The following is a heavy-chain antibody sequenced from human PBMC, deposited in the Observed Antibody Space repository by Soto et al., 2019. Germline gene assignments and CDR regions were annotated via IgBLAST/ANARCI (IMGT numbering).Heavy chain of an antibody. D-gene: IGHD3-22*01. J-gene: IGHJ5*02. V-gene: IGHV4-34*01. CDR2: INHSGST. CDR3: ARGCRPYYYDSSGYPNWFDP. Sequence: PSETLSLTCAVYGGSFSGYYWSWIRQPPGKGLEWIGEINHSGSTNYNPSLKSRVTISVDTSKNQFSLKLSSVTAAETAVYYCARGCRPYYYDSSGYPNWFDPWGQGTLVTVSS. CDR1: GGSFSGYY.